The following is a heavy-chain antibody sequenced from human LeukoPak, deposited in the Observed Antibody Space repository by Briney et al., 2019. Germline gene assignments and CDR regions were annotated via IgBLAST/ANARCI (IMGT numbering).Heavy chain of an antibody. D-gene: IGHD3-10*01. CDR3: ATGTSKRMVRGVIIGDVFDY. Sequence: ASVKVSCKVSGYTLTELSMHWVRQAPGKGLEWMGGFDPEDGGTIYAQKFQGRVTMTEDTSTDTAYMELSSLRSEDTAVYYCATGTSKRMVRGVIIGDVFDYWGQGTLVTVSS. J-gene: IGHJ4*02. V-gene: IGHV1-24*01. CDR2: FDPEDGGT. CDR1: GYTLTELS.